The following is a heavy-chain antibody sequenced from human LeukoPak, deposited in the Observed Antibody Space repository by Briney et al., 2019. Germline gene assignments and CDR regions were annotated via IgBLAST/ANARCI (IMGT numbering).Heavy chain of an antibody. CDR2: ISSSGRTI. Sequence: PGGSLRLSCAASGFIFSNHEMNWVRQAPGKGLEWVSYISSSGRTISYADSVKGRFAISRDNVKNSLYLQMNSLRAEDTAVYYCAKPRSLNMVGGAVDYWGQGTLVTVSS. J-gene: IGHJ4*02. CDR1: GFIFSNHE. D-gene: IGHD2-15*01. V-gene: IGHV3-48*03. CDR3: AKPRSLNMVGGAVDY.